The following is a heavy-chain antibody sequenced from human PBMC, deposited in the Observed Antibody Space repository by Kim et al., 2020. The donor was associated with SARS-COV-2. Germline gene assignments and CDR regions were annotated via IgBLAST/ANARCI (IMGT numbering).Heavy chain of an antibody. Sequence: SGPTLVNPTQTLTLTCTFSGFSLSTSGMCVSWIRQPPGKALEWLARIDWDDDKYYSTSLKTRLTISKDTSKNQVVLTMTNMDPVDTATYYCAREPEYYYDSSGYLDYWGQGTLVTVSS. CDR1: GFSLSTSGMC. D-gene: IGHD3-22*01. V-gene: IGHV2-70*11. CDR2: IDWDDDK. CDR3: AREPEYYYDSSGYLDY. J-gene: IGHJ4*02.